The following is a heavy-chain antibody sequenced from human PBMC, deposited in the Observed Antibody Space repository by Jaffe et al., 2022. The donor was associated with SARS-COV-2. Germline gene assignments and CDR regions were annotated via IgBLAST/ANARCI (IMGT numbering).Heavy chain of an antibody. J-gene: IGHJ4*02. V-gene: IGHV4-4*07. D-gene: IGHD4-17*01. Sequence: QVQLQESGPGLVKPSETLSLTCAVSGDSISSYYWSWIRQPAGKGLEWIGRIYSSGSTNYNPSLKSRVTMSVDTSKNQISLKLNSVTAADTAVYYCARDRTTVTGYYFDYWGQGTLVTVSS. CDR1: GDSISSYY. CDR3: ARDRTTVTGYYFDY. CDR2: IYSSGST.